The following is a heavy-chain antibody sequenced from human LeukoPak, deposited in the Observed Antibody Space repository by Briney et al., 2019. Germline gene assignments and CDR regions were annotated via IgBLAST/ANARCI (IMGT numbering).Heavy chain of an antibody. CDR1: LTELS. CDR2: FDPEDGET. J-gene: IGHJ4*02. V-gene: IGHV1-24*01. D-gene: IGHD6-19*01. CDR3: AGLAHETGVDY. Sequence: APVKVSCKVTLTELSMHWVRQAPGKGLEWMGGFDPEDGETFYAQKFQGRVIMTEDTSTDTAYMELSSLRSEDTAMYYCAGLAHETGVDYWGQGTLVTVSS.